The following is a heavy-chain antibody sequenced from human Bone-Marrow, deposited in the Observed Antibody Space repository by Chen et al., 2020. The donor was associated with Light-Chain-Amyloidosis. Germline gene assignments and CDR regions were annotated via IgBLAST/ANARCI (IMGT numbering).Heavy chain of an antibody. J-gene: IGHJ3*02. CDR3: ARGGPFDSSGYYYAFDI. Sequence: EVQLVESGGGLVQPGGSLRLSCAASGFTFSSYDMHWVRQATGKGLEWVSAIGTAGDTYYPGSMKGRFTISRENAKNSLYLQMNSLRAGDTAVYYCARGGPFDSSGYYYAFDIWGQGTMVTVSS. CDR2: IGTAGDT. V-gene: IGHV3-13*01. D-gene: IGHD3-22*01. CDR1: GFTFSSYD.